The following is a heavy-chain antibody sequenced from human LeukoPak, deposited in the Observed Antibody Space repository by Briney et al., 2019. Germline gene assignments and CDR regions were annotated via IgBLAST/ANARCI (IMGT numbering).Heavy chain of an antibody. J-gene: IGHJ4*02. CDR1: GFTFSSYA. D-gene: IGHD2-2*01. CDR3: AKDLDWDIVVVPAAFDY. Sequence: GGPLRLSCAASGFTFSSYAMSWVRQAPGKGLEWVSAISGSGGSTYYADSVKGRFTISRDNSKNTLYPQMNSLRAEDTAVYYCAKDLDWDIVVVPAAFDYWGQGTLVTVSS. V-gene: IGHV3-23*01. CDR2: ISGSGGST.